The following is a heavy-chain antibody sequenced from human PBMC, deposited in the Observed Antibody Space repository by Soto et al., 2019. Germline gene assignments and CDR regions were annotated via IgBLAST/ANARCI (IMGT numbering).Heavy chain of an antibody. Sequence: GASVKVSWKASGYTFASYGISWVRQAPGQGLEWMGWISAYNGNTNYAQKLQGRVTMTTDTSTSTAYMELRSLRSDDTAVYYCARDTYYYGSGESYGMDVWGQGTTVTVSS. CDR2: ISAYNGNT. CDR3: ARDTYYYGSGESYGMDV. J-gene: IGHJ6*02. D-gene: IGHD3-10*01. V-gene: IGHV1-18*01. CDR1: GYTFASYG.